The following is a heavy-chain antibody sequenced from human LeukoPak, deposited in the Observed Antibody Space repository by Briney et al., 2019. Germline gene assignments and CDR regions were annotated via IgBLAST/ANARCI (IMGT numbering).Heavy chain of an antibody. CDR2: INHSGST. CDR3: ASDYGDYPFYYYYGMDV. Sequence: SETLSLTCAVHGGSFSGYYWSWIRQPPGKRLEWIGEINHSGSTNYNPSLKSRVTISVDTSKNQFSLKLSSVTAADTAVYYCASDYGDYPFYYYYGMDVWGQGTTVTVSS. J-gene: IGHJ6*02. D-gene: IGHD4-17*01. V-gene: IGHV4-34*01. CDR1: GGSFSGYY.